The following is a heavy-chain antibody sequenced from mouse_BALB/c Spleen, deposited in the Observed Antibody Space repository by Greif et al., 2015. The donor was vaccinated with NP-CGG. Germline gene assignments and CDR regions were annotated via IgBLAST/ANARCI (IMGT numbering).Heavy chain of an antibody. CDR1: GFTFSNYW. CDR3: TYDGQAWCAY. J-gene: IGHJ3*01. Sequence: EGKLMESGGGLVQPGGSMKLSCVASGFTFSNYWMNWVRQSPEKGLEWVAEIRLKSNNYATHYTESVKGRFTISRDDAKSSVYLQMNNLRAEAVGIYYSTYDGQAWCAYWGQGTVVTVAA. CDR2: IRLKSNNYAT. V-gene: IGHV6-6*02. D-gene: IGHD2-12*01.